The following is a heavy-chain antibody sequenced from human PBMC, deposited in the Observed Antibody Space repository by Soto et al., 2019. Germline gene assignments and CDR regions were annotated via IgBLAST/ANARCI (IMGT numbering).Heavy chain of an antibody. Sequence: QMQLVQSGPEVKKPGTSVKVSRKASGFNFASSAVQWVRQARGQRLEWIGWIVVGSGNTNYAQKFQERVTITRDMSTSTAYMELSSLRSEDTAVYYCAADMGYYGSGSYFYYYYGMDVWGQGTTVTVSS. CDR2: IVVGSGNT. D-gene: IGHD3-10*01. V-gene: IGHV1-58*01. CDR1: GFNFASSA. CDR3: AADMGYYGSGSYFYYYYGMDV. J-gene: IGHJ6*02.